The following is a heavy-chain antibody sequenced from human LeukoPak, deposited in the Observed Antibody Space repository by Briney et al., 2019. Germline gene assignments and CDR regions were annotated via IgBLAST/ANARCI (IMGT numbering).Heavy chain of an antibody. CDR2: IYSGGGT. CDR3: ARGLTGWVALDY. J-gene: IGHJ4*02. Sequence: GGSLRLSCAASGFTFSSYAMSWVRQAPGKGLEWVSVIYSGGGTYYADSVKGRFTISRDNSKNTLYLQMNSLRAEDTAVYYCARGLTGWVALDYWGQGTLVTVSS. V-gene: IGHV3-66*01. D-gene: IGHD3-9*01. CDR1: GFTFSSYA.